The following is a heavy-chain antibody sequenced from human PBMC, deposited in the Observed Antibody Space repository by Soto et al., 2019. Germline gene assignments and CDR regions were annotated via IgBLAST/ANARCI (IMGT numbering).Heavy chain of an antibody. CDR1: GFTFSSYA. V-gene: IGHV3-23*01. CDR2: ISTGGDRT. D-gene: IGHD2-15*01. Sequence: DVQLLESGGGMVQPGGSLRLSCAASGFTFSSYAMNWVRQAPGKGLEWVSAISTGGDRTYYADSVKGRFTISRDNSKNTLSLLMTSLRGEDTAVYYCAKGGGGGECCSGCFCSIFSSWGQGILVTVSS. CDR3: AKGGGGGECCSGCFCSIFSS. J-gene: IGHJ5*02.